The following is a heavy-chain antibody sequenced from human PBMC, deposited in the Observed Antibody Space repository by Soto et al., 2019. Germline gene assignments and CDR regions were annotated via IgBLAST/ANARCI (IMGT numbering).Heavy chain of an antibody. CDR1: GFTVSSNY. CDR2: IYSGGST. D-gene: IGHD2-2*01. J-gene: IGHJ6*03. Sequence: GGSLRLSCAASGFTVSSNYMSWVRQAPGKGLEWVSVIYSGGSTYYADSVKGRFTISRDNSKNTLYLQMNSLRAEDTAVYYCASLALVVPAAAYYYYMDVWGKGTTVTVSS. CDR3: ASLALVVPAAAYYYYMDV. V-gene: IGHV3-66*01.